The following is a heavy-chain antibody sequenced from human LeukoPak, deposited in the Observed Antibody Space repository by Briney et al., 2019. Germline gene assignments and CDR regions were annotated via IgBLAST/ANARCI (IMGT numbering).Heavy chain of an antibody. CDR1: GFTFSSYG. V-gene: IGHV3-33*01. D-gene: IGHD5-12*01. J-gene: IGHJ4*02. CDR2: IWYDGSNK. Sequence: PGGSLRLSCAASGFTFSSYGMHWVRQAPGKGLEWVAVIWYDGSNKYYADSVKGRFTISRDNSKNTLYLQMNSLRDEDTAVYYCARDILTKQAYSGYDNWGQGTLVTVSS. CDR3: ARDILTKQAYSGYDN.